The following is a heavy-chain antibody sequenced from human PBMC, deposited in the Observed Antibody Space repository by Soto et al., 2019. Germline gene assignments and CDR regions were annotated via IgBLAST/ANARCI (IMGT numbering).Heavy chain of an antibody. CDR3: AASTYYYDSSGYQI. V-gene: IGHV1-58*01. J-gene: IGHJ3*02. D-gene: IGHD3-22*01. Sequence: ASVKVSCKASGFTFTSSAVQWVRQARGQRLEWIGWIVVGSGNTNYAQKFQERVTITRDMSTSTAHMELSSLRSEDTAVYYCAASTYYYDSSGYQIWGQGTMVTVSS. CDR1: GFTFTSSA. CDR2: IVVGSGNT.